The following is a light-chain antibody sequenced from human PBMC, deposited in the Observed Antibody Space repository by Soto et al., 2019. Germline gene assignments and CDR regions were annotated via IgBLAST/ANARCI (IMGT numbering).Light chain of an antibody. CDR1: QSLVHSDGIAY. J-gene: IGKJ5*01. Sequence: DVLMTQSPLSLPVTLGHPASISCRSNQSLVHSDGIAYFSWFQQRPGRSPRRLIYKVSNRDSGVPARFSGSGSGTDFALKISRVEAEDVGVYYCMQGTHWPITVGQGTRL. V-gene: IGKV2-30*02. CDR2: KVS. CDR3: MQGTHWPIT.